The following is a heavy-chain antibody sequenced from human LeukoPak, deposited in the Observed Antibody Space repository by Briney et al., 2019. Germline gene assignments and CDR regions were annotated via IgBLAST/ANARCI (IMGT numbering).Heavy chain of an antibody. V-gene: IGHV4-34*01. CDR1: GGSFSGYY. CDR2: INHSGST. J-gene: IGHJ2*01. Sequence: SETLSLTCAVYGGSFSGYYWSWIRQPPGKGLEWIGEINHSGSTNYNPSLKSRVPISVDTSKNPFSLKLSSVPAADTAVYYCARAWYFDLWGRGTLVTVSS. CDR3: ARAWYFDL.